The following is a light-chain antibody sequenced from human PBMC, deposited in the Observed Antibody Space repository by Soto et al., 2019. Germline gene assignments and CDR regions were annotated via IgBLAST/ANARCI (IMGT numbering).Light chain of an antibody. CDR3: QQTYNLPRT. V-gene: IGKV1-39*01. Sequence: DIRMTQSPSSLSASVGDRVTITCRASLTIGDSLSWFQQKVGKPPTLLIYGASALQSGVPARFSGSGSGTDFTLTISNMQREDFETYYCQQTYNLPRTFGQGTKVDIK. J-gene: IGKJ1*01. CDR1: LTIGDS. CDR2: GAS.